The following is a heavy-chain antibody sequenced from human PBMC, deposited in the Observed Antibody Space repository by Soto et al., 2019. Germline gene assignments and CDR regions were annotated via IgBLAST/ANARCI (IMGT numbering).Heavy chain of an antibody. Sequence: GESLKISCAASGFTFSSYAMHWVRQAPGKGLEWVAVISYDGSNKYYADSVKGRFTISRDNSKNTLYLQMNSLRAEDTAVYYCARDLDYDILTGYPDDAFDIWGQGTMVTVSS. V-gene: IGHV3-30-3*01. CDR3: ARDLDYDILTGYPDDAFDI. CDR2: ISYDGSNK. J-gene: IGHJ3*02. D-gene: IGHD3-9*01. CDR1: GFTFSSYA.